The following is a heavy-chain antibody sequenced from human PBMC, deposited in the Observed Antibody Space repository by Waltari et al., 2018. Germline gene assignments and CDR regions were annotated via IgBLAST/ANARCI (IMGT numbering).Heavy chain of an antibody. D-gene: IGHD2-15*01. J-gene: IGHJ4*02. CDR3: VVGFCSGGSCYSRDY. Sequence: EVQLVESGGGLVQPGGSLRLSCAASGFSFSDYEMIWVRQAPGKGLEWVSYISGSGSTIYYADSVKGRFTISRDNAKDSLYLEMSDLRVEDTALYYCVVGFCSGGSCYSRDYWGQGTLVTVSS. CDR1: GFSFSDYE. V-gene: IGHV3-48*03. CDR2: ISGSGSTI.